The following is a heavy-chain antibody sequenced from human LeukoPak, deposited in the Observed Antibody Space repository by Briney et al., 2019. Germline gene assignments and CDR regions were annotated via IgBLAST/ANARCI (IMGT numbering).Heavy chain of an antibody. V-gene: IGHV4-39*01. CDR2: IYYSGST. Sequence: PSETLSLTCTVSGGSISSSSYYWGWIRQPPGKGLEWIGSIYYSGSTYYNPSLKSRVTISVDTSKNQFSLKLSSVTAADTAVYYCARLITTTYYDFWSGYRGSYSPYYYGMDVWGQGTTVTVSS. CDR3: ARLITTTYYDFWSGYRGSYSPYYYGMDV. CDR1: GGSISSSSYY. J-gene: IGHJ6*02. D-gene: IGHD3-3*01.